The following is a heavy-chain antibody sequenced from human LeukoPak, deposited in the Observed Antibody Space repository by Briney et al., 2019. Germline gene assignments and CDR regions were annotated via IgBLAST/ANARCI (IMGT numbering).Heavy chain of an antibody. J-gene: IGHJ4*02. CDR2: ISGSGGGT. CDR1: GFTFSSYA. CDR3: ASDPQRGVPDYFDS. Sequence: SGGSLRLSCAASGFTFSSYAMSWVRQAPGKGLEWVSAISGSGGGTYYADSVKGRFTISRDNSKNTLYLQMDSLRADDTAMYYCASDPQRGVPDYFDSWGQGTLVTVSS. V-gene: IGHV3-23*01. D-gene: IGHD1-1*01.